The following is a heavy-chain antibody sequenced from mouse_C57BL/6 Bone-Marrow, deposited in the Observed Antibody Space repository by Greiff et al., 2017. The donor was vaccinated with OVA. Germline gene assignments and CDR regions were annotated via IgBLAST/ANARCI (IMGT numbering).Heavy chain of an antibody. CDR1: GYTFTSYW. Sequence: QVQLQQPGAELVKPGASVKMSCKASGYTFTSYWITWVKQRPGQGLEWIGDIYPGSGSTNYNEKFKSKATLTVATSSSTAYMQLSSLTSEDSAVYYCERNDYGSSYDYWGQGTTLTVSS. D-gene: IGHD1-1*01. CDR2: IYPGSGST. CDR3: ERNDYGSSYDY. J-gene: IGHJ2*01. V-gene: IGHV1-55*01.